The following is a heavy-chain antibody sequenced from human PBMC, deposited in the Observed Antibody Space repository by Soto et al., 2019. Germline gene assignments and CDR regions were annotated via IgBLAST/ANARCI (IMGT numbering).Heavy chain of an antibody. CDR1: GYTFTGYY. J-gene: IGHJ6*02. D-gene: IGHD3-22*01. CDR3: ARGGALITMIVVVKPLSSYVIDV. V-gene: IGHV1-2*04. CDR2: INPNSGGT. Sequence: ASVKVSCKASGYTFTGYYMHWVRQAPGQGLEWMGWINPNSGGTNYAQKFQGWVTMTRDTSVSTAYMELSRLRSDDTAVYYCARGGALITMIVVVKPLSSYVIDVWGQGTTVTVSS.